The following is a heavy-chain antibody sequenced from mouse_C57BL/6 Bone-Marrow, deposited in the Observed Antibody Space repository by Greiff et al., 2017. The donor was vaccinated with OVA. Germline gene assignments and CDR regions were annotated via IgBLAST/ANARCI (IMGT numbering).Heavy chain of an antibody. Sequence: EVQLQQSGAELVRPGASVKLSCTASGFNIKDSYMHWVKQRPEQGLEWIGRIDPEDGDTEYAPKFQGKATMTADTSSNTAYLQLSSLTSEDTAVYYCTTEIYYGNLYAMDYWGQGTSVTVSS. V-gene: IGHV14-1*01. CDR3: TTEIYYGNLYAMDY. J-gene: IGHJ4*01. D-gene: IGHD2-1*01. CDR1: GFNIKDSY. CDR2: IDPEDGDT.